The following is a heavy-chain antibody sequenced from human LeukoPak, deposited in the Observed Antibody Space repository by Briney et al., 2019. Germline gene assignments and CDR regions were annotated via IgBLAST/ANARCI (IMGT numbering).Heavy chain of an antibody. D-gene: IGHD3-22*01. CDR1: GDSVSSTNYY. V-gene: IGHV4-39*01. CDR3: ATQDSSHY. Sequence: PSETLSLTCTVSGDSVSSTNYYWGWIRQPPGRGLEWIASIRYSESAYYSPSLKSRATISVDTSKNQFSLRLRSLTATDTAVYYCATQDSSHYWGLGTLVTVSS. J-gene: IGHJ4*02. CDR2: IRYSESA.